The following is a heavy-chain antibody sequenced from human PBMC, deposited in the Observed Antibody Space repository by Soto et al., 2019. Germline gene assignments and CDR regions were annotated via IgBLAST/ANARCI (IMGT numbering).Heavy chain of an antibody. D-gene: IGHD2-15*01. V-gene: IGHV3-66*01. Sequence: EVQLVESGGGLVQPGGSLRLSCAASGFTVSSKYMSWVRQAPGKGLEWVSLIQSGGSTYYAGSVKGRFTISRDNSENRLFLQMNSLGGEDTAVYYCRGGDVHCGGGRCYGVPMDVW. CDR2: IQSGGST. J-gene: IGHJ6*03. CDR1: GFTVSSKY. CDR3: RGGDVHCGGGRCYGVPMDV.